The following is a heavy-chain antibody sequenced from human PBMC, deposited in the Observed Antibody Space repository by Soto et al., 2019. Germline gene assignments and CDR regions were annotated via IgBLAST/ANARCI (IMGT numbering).Heavy chain of an antibody. D-gene: IGHD1-1*01. CDR3: ARPPTVTTRLLVLPDNYYYYYGIDV. V-gene: IGHV1-69*13. CDR1: GGTFSSYA. CDR2: IIPIFGTA. J-gene: IGHJ6*02. Sequence: SVKVSCKASGGTFSSYAISWVRQAPGPGLEWMGGIIPIFGTANYAQQFQGRVTITAAESTSTAYMELSSLRCEDTAVYYCARPPTVTTRLLVLPDNYYYYYGIDVWGQGTTVAASS.